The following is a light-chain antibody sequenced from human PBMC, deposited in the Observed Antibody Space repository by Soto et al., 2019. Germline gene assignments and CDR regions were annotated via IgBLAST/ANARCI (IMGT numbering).Light chain of an antibody. CDR2: GAS. Sequence: EIVMTQSPATLSVSPGERATLSCRASQSVSSNLARYQQKPGQAPRLLIYGASTRSTGIPARFSGSGSVTEFTLTISSLQSEDFAVYYCQQYNNWLYTFGQGTKLEIK. CDR3: QQYNNWLYT. J-gene: IGKJ2*01. V-gene: IGKV3D-15*01. CDR1: QSVSSN.